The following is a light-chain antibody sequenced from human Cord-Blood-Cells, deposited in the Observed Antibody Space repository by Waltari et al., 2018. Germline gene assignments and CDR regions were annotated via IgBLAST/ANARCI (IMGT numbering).Light chain of an antibody. J-gene: IGLJ3*02. CDR1: SSAVGSYNL. V-gene: IGLV2-23*01. CDR3: CSYAGSSTWV. Sequence: QSALTQPASVSGSPGQSITISCTGTSSAVGSYNLVSWYQQHPGKAPKLMIYEGSKRPSGVSNRFSGSKSGNTASLTISGLQADDEADYYCCSYAGSSTWVFGGGTKLTVL. CDR2: EGS.